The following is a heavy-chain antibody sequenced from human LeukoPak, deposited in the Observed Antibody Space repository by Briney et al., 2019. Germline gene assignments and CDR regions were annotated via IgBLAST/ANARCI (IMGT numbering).Heavy chain of an antibody. CDR3: AKDEERGITMVRGASDY. CDR1: GFTFSSYA. J-gene: IGHJ4*02. CDR2: ISGSGGST. D-gene: IGHD3-10*01. V-gene: IGHV3-23*01. Sequence: TGGSLRLSCAASGFTFSSYAMSWVRQAPGKGLEWVSAISGSGGSTYYADSVKGRFTISRDNSKNTLYLQMNSLRAEDTAVYYCAKDEERGITMVRGASDYWGQGTLVTVSS.